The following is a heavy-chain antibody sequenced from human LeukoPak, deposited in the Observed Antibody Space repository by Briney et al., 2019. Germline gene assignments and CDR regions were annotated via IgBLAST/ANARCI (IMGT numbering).Heavy chain of an antibody. J-gene: IGHJ4*02. CDR3: ARGIEGIAARPY. D-gene: IGHD6-6*01. V-gene: IGHV3-23*01. Sequence: PGGSLRLSCAASGFTFSSYAMSWVRQAPGKGLEWVSAISGSGGSTYYADSVKGRFTISRDNAKNSLYLQMNSLRAEDTAVYYCARGIEGIAARPYWGQGTLVTVSS. CDR1: GFTFSSYA. CDR2: ISGSGGST.